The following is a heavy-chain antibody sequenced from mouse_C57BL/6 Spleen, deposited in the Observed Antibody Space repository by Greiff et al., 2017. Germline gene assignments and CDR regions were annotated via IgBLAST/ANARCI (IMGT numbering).Heavy chain of an antibody. CDR3: TRSGSGGYSPYCFDY. D-gene: IGHD2-3*01. V-gene: IGHV1-4*01. CDR1: GYTITSYT. Sequence: VKLQQSGAELARPGASVQMSCKASGYTITSYTMHWVKQRPGQGLEWLGYINPSSGYTKYPQKFTDKATLTADKPSSTAYMQLISLTSEDAAGYYGTRSGSGGYSPYCFDYGGQGTTLTVSS. CDR2: INPSSGYT. J-gene: IGHJ2*01.